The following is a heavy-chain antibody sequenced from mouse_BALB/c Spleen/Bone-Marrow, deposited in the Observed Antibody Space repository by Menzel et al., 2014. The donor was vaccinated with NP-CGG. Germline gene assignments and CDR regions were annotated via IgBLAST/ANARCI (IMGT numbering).Heavy chain of an antibody. V-gene: IGHV5-17*02. CDR2: ISGGASTI. CDR1: GFTFXSFG. D-gene: IGHD2-3*01. Sequence: EVQGVESGGGLVQPGGSRKLSCAASGFTFXSFGMHWARQAPEKGLEWVAYISGGASTIYYADTVKGRFTISRDNPNNTLFLQMTSLRSEDTAMYYCVRGGYYVPSYFDSWGQGTTLTVSS. CDR3: VRGGYYVPSYFDS. J-gene: IGHJ2*01.